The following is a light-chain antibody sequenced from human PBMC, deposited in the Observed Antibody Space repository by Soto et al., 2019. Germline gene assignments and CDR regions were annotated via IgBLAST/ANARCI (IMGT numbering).Light chain of an antibody. V-gene: IGLV2-14*03. J-gene: IGLJ2*01. Sequence: QSALTQPASVSGSPGQSITISCTGTRSDIGAYNFVSWYQQQPGEVPKLILYDVNVRPSGVSNRFSGSKSGNTASLTISGLQAEDESDYYCTSLTTSTTMICGGGTKLTVL. CDR3: TSLTTSTTMI. CDR1: RSDIGAYNF. CDR2: DVN.